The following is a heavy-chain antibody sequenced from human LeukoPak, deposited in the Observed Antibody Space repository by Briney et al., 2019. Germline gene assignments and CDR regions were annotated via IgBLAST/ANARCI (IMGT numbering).Heavy chain of an antibody. D-gene: IGHD2-21*02. CDR1: GGSISSSSYY. CDR2: IYYSGST. J-gene: IGHJ3*02. CDR3: ARLTLPRAFDI. Sequence: SETLSLTCTVSGGSISSSSYYWGWIRQPPGKGLEWIGSIYYSGSTYYNPSLKSRVTISVDTSKNQFSLKLSSVTAADTAVYYCARLTLPRAFDIWGQGTMVNGSS. V-gene: IGHV4-39*01.